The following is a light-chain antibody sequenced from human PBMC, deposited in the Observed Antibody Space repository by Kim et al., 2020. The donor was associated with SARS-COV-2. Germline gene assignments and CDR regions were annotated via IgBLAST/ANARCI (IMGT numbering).Light chain of an antibody. CDR3: QTWTTGRGT. V-gene: IGLV4-69*01. Sequence: QPVLTQSPSASASLGASVMLTCTLSSGHSDYAIAWHQQQPQKGPRFLMKLNSDGSHSKGDGIPDRFSGSSTGAERYLTISSLQSEDEADYYCQTWTTGRGTFGGGTQLTVL. CDR1: SGHSDYA. J-gene: IGLJ2*01. CDR2: LNSDGSH.